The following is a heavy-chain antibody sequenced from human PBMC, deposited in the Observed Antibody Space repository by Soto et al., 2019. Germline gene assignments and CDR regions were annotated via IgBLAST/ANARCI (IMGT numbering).Heavy chain of an antibody. D-gene: IGHD6-13*01. V-gene: IGHV3-33*01. Sequence: GGSLRLSCAASGFTFSSYGMHWVRQAPGKGLEWVAVIWYDGSNKYYADSVKGRFTISRDNSKNTLYLQMNSLRAEDTAVYYCASSSSSWYYYYYYGMDVWGQGTTVTVS. J-gene: IGHJ6*02. CDR3: ASSSSSWYYYYYYGMDV. CDR2: IWYDGSNK. CDR1: GFTFSSYG.